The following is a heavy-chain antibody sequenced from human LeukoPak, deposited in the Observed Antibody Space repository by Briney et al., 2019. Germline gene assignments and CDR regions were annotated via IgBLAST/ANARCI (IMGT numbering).Heavy chain of an antibody. J-gene: IGHJ5*02. Sequence: GGSLRLSCAASGFTFSDYWMTWVRQAPGKGLEWVANIKQHGSEKNYVDSVKGRFTISRDNAKNSLYLQMNSLRAEDTAVYYCARVKVGATAESWFDPWGQGTLVTVSS. CDR3: ARVKVGATAESWFDP. CDR1: GFTFSDYW. V-gene: IGHV3-7*01. CDR2: IKQHGSEK. D-gene: IGHD1-26*01.